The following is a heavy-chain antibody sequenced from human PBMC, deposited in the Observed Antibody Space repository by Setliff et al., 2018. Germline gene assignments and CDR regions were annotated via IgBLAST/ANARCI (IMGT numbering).Heavy chain of an antibody. CDR1: GGSISTYY. Sequence: PSETLSLTCTVSGGSISTYYWSWIRQPPGKGLEFIGYVYYSGLTNYDPSLKCRVTMSVDSSKNQFSLKLNSMTAADTAVYYCARGGTYRYFDYWGQGALVTVSS. CDR3: ARGGTYRYFDY. V-gene: IGHV4-59*01. CDR2: VYYSGLT. J-gene: IGHJ4*02.